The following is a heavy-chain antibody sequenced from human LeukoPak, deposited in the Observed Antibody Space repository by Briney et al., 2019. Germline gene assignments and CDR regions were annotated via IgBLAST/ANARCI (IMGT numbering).Heavy chain of an antibody. J-gene: IGHJ4*02. D-gene: IGHD3-9*01. CDR3: ARVSDYDILTGYYHYFDY. V-gene: IGHV4-59*01. CDR2: IYYSGST. Sequence: SETLSLTCTVSGGSISSYYWSWIRQPPGKGLEWIGYIYYSGSTNYNPSLKSRVTISVDTSKNQFSLKLSSVTAADTAVYYCARVSDYDILTGYYHYFDYWGQGTLVTVSS. CDR1: GGSISSYY.